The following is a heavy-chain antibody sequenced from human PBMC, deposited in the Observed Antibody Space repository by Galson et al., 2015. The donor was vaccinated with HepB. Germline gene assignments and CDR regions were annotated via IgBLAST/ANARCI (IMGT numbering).Heavy chain of an antibody. CDR3: ASHFEEERGYSYGPDY. V-gene: IGHV4-39*02. CDR1: GASISSRHYY. J-gene: IGHJ4*02. Sequence: LTCTVSGASISSRHYYWGWIRQPPGGGLEWIGMIYHSGSTYSNPSLKSPVTISVDTSKNHFSLNLHSVTAADTAVYYCASHFEEERGYSYGPDYWGQGALVTVSS. CDR2: IYHSGST. D-gene: IGHD5-18*01.